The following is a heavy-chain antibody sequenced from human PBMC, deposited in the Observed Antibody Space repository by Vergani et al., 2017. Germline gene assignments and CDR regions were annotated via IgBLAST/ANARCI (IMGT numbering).Heavy chain of an antibody. CDR1: GGTFSSYT. CDR2: IIPILGIA. V-gene: IGHV1-69*02. Sequence: QVQLVQSGAEVKKPGSSVKVSCKASGGTFSSYTISWVRQAPGQGLEWMGRIIPILGIANYAQKFQGRVTITAEKSTSTAYMELSSLRSEDTAVYYCAGRRDGYIYYAFDIWGQGTMVTVSS. D-gene: IGHD5-24*01. J-gene: IGHJ3*02. CDR3: AGRRDGYIYYAFDI.